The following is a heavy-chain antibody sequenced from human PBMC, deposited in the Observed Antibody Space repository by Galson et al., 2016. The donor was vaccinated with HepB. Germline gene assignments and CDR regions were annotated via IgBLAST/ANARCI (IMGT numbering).Heavy chain of an antibody. V-gene: IGHV4-39*01. D-gene: IGHD4-17*01. CDR3: AVYYGDYAVGL. CDR1: GGSISSSTYY. CDR2: IYYSGST. Sequence: ETLSLTCSVSGGSISSSTYYWGWIRQPPGKGLEWIGNIYYSGSTYYSPSLKSRVTISVDTSKNQFSLKLSSVTAADTAVYYCAVYYGDYAVGLWGQGTLVFVSS. J-gene: IGHJ4*02.